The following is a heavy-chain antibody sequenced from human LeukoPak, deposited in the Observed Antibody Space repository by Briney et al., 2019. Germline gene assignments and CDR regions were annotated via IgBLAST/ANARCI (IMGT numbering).Heavy chain of an antibody. Sequence: SETLSLTCTVSGYSVSSGSYWGWIRQPPGKGLEWIGSGYHTGDTYYNPSLKSRVTISVDRSKNQFSLRLTSVTAADTAVYYCARQNSGSFSAWGQGTLVTVSS. CDR1: GYSVSSGSY. D-gene: IGHD1-26*01. CDR3: ARQNSGSFSA. V-gene: IGHV4-38-2*02. J-gene: IGHJ5*02. CDR2: GYHTGDT.